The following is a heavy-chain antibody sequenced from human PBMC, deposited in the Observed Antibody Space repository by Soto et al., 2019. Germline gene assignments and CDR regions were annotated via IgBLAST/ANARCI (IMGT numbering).Heavy chain of an antibody. Sequence: QVQLQESGPGLVKPSETLSLTCSVSGDSISSYYWSWIRQPAGKGLEWIGRIYTTGDTNYNPSLKSRVTMSLDTSKTECSMKLSSVTAADTAVYYCAREYTETVAGPTPYYFDYWGQGTLVTGSS. J-gene: IGHJ4*02. CDR1: GDSISSYY. D-gene: IGHD6-19*01. CDR3: AREYTETVAGPTPYYFDY. V-gene: IGHV4-4*07. CDR2: IYTTGDT.